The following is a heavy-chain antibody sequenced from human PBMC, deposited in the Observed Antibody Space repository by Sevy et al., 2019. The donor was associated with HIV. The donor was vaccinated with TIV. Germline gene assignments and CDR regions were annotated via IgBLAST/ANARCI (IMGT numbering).Heavy chain of an antibody. J-gene: IGHJ4*02. V-gene: IGHV1-46*01. CDR3: AREKWFKFFDY. CDR1: GYTITTYH. CDR2: INPSGGDT. D-gene: IGHD3-10*01. Sequence: ASVKVSCKASGYTITTYHMHWVRQAPGQGLEWMGIINPSGGDTDYAPKFQGRVTLTRDTSTSTVYMELSGLKSEDTAVYYCAREKWFKFFDYWGQGTLVTVSS.